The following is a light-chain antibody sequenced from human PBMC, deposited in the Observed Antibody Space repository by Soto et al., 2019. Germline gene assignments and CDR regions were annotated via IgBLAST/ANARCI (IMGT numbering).Light chain of an antibody. J-gene: IGKJ4*01. Sequence: IQFTQSPSSLSASVGDRVTITCMASQAISSYLAWYQQKPGKAPNLLIYAASTLQSGVPSRFSGSGSGTDFTLTISSLQPEDFATYFCQPLNSYPLTFGGGTQVEIK. CDR2: AAS. CDR3: QPLNSYPLT. CDR1: QAISSY. V-gene: IGKV1-9*01.